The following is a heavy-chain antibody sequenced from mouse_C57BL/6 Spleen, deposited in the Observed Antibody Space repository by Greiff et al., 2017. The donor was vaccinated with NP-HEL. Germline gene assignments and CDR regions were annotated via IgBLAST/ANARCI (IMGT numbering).Heavy chain of an antibody. J-gene: IGHJ4*01. CDR3: ARGGYDGEGYAMDY. CDR2: IYPGDGDT. D-gene: IGHD2-2*01. Sequence: QVQLQQSGPELVKPGASVKISCKASGYAFSSSWMNWVKQRPGKGLEWIGRIYPGDGDTNYNGKFKGKATLTADKSSSTAYMQLSSLTSEDSAVYFCARGGYDGEGYAMDYWGQGTSVTVSS. V-gene: IGHV1-82*01. CDR1: GYAFSSSW.